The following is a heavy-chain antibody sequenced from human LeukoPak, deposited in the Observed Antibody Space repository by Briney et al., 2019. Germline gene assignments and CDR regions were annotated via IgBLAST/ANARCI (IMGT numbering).Heavy chain of an antibody. CDR3: AKDPSTVTTLVPYFDY. Sequence: GGSLRLSCAASGFTFSSYAMSWVRQAPGKGLEWVSGISWNSGSIGYADSVKGRFTISRDNAKNSLYLQMNSLRAEDTALYYCAKDPSTVTTLVPYFDYWGQGTLVTVSS. CDR1: GFTFSSYA. J-gene: IGHJ4*02. D-gene: IGHD4-17*01. V-gene: IGHV3-9*01. CDR2: ISWNSGSI.